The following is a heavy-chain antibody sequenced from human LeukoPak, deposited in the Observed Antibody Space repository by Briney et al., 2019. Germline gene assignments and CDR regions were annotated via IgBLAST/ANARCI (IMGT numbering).Heavy chain of an antibody. V-gene: IGHV1-18*01. J-gene: IGHJ4*02. CDR3: ASVRFLEWLSLNY. CDR1: GYTFTSYG. Sequence: ASVKVSCKASGYTFTSYGISWVRQAPGQGLEWMGWISAYNGNTNYAQKLQGRVTMTTDTSTSTACMELRSLRSDDTAVYYCASVRFLEWLSLNYWGQGTLVTVSS. CDR2: ISAYNGNT. D-gene: IGHD3-3*01.